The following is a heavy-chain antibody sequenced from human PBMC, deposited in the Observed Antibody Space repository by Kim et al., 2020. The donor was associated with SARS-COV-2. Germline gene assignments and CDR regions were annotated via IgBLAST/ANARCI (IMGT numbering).Heavy chain of an antibody. V-gene: IGHV3-11*06. CDR3: ARGGSPPEYSKKVNYYGMDV. J-gene: IGHJ6*02. D-gene: IGHD6-6*01. Sequence: FTISRDNAKNSLYLQMNSLRAEDTAVYYCARGGSPPEYSKKVNYYGMDVWGQGTTVTVSS.